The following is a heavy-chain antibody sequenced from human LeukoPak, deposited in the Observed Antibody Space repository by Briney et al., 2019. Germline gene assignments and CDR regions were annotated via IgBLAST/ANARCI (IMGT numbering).Heavy chain of an antibody. Sequence: SETLSLTCTVSGGSISSGGYYWSWIRQHPGKGLEWIGYIYYSGSTYYIPSLKSRVTISVDTSKNQFSLKLSSVTAADTAVYYCARDRDPYYDSSGYYHAFDIWGQGTMVTVSS. D-gene: IGHD3-22*01. CDR1: GGSISSGGYY. CDR3: ARDRDPYYDSSGYYHAFDI. CDR2: IYYSGST. J-gene: IGHJ3*02. V-gene: IGHV4-31*03.